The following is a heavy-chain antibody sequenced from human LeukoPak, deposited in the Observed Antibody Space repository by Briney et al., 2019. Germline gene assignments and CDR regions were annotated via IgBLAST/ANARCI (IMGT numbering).Heavy chain of an antibody. D-gene: IGHD3-9*01. V-gene: IGHV3-23*01. J-gene: IGHJ4*02. CDR2: ISGSGGST. CDR1: GYTFSSYA. Sequence: GGSLRLSRAASGYTFSSYAMSWVRQAPGKGLEWVSAISGSGGSTYYADSVKGRFTISRDNSKNTLYLQMNSLRAEDTAVYYCAKDPYYDILTGYSVWGQGTLVTVSS. CDR3: AKDPYYDILTGYSV.